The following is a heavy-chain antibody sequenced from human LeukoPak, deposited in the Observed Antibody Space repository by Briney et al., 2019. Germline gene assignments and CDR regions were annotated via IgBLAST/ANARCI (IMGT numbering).Heavy chain of an antibody. CDR1: GFTFSSYS. D-gene: IGHD3-16*02. Sequence: GGSLRLSCAVSGFTFSSYSMNWVRQAPGKGLEWVSSISSSSSYIYYADSVKGRFTISRDNAKNSLYLQMNSLRAEDTAVYYCARGSDYVWGSYRNAFDIWGQGTMVTVSS. CDR3: ARGSDYVWGSYRNAFDI. J-gene: IGHJ3*02. CDR2: ISSSSSYI. V-gene: IGHV3-21*01.